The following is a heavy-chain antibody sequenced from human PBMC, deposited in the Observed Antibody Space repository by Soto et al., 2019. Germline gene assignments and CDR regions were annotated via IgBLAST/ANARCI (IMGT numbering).Heavy chain of an antibody. D-gene: IGHD2-15*01. Sequence: EVQLVESGGGLVKPGGSLRLSCAASGFTFSSYSMNWVRQAPGKGLEWVSSISSSSSYIYYADSVKGRFTISRDNAKNSLYLQMNSLRAEDTAVYYCARSGYCSGGSCYLPYYYGMDVWGQGTTVTVSS. CDR3: ARSGYCSGGSCYLPYYYGMDV. CDR1: GFTFSSYS. CDR2: ISSSSSYI. V-gene: IGHV3-21*01. J-gene: IGHJ6*02.